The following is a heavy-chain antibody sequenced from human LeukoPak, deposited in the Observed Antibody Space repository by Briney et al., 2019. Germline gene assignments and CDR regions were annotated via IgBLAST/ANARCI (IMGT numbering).Heavy chain of an antibody. J-gene: IGHJ3*02. Sequence: SETLSLTCTVSGGSISSYYWSWIRQPPGKGLEWIGYIYYSGSTNYNPSLKSRVTISVDTSKNRFSLKLSSVTAADTAVYYCARGVNDFTPLNAFDIWGQGTMVTVSS. CDR2: IYYSGST. CDR1: GGSISSYY. D-gene: IGHD3-3*01. CDR3: ARGVNDFTPLNAFDI. V-gene: IGHV4-59*01.